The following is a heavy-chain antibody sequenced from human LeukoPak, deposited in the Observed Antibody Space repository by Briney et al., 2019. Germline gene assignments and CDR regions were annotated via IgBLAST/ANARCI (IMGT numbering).Heavy chain of an antibody. Sequence: PGGSLRLSCAASGFIFSNYAVCWVRQAPGKGLEWVAVISYDGNNKYYADSVKGRFTISRDSSKNTLYLQMNSLRGEDTAVYYCARDPRFPNTGLSAFDIWGQGTLVTVSS. J-gene: IGHJ3*02. D-gene: IGHD1-14*01. V-gene: IGHV3-30-3*01. CDR1: GFIFSNYA. CDR2: ISYDGNNK. CDR3: ARDPRFPNTGLSAFDI.